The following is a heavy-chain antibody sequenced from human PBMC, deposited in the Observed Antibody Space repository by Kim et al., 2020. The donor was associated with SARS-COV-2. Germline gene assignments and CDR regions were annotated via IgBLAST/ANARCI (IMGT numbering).Heavy chain of an antibody. V-gene: IGHV4-34*01. Sequence: SETLSLTCAVYGGSFSGYYWSWIRQPPGKGLEWIGEINHSGSTNYNPSLKSRVTISVDTSKNQFSLKLSSVTAADTAVYYCARVGRSSGWLRLGTADGMDVWGQGTTVTVSS. CDR2: INHSGST. J-gene: IGHJ6*02. CDR1: GGSFSGYY. CDR3: ARVGRSSGWLRLGTADGMDV. D-gene: IGHD6-19*01.